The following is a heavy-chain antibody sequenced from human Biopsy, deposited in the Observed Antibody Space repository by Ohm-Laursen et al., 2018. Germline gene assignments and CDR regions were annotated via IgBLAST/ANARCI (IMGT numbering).Heavy chain of an antibody. J-gene: IGHJ5*02. V-gene: IGHV4-39*01. CDR1: GGSVSSNTHY. Sequence: SETLSLTCPVSGGSVSSNTHYWAWIRQPPGKGLEWIGSIFYSGIIYYNPSLKSRVSISVDTSKNQFSLNLNSVTAADTAVYYCARHPTGFWFDPWGQGTLVIVSS. CDR3: ARHPTGFWFDP. CDR2: IFYSGII.